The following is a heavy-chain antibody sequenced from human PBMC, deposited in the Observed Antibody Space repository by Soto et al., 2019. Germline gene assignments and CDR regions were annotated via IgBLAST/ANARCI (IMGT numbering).Heavy chain of an antibody. CDR2: ISYDAKHA. V-gene: IGHV3-30*03. Sequence: GGSLRLSCTVSGFTFRNYGLHWVRQAPGRGLEWVAVISYDAKHAYYADSVMGRFTISRDNSRNILFLQMNSLTIEDTATYYCERPSGAIWSGYLRVDNWGQGA. CDR3: ERPSGAIWSGYLRVDN. J-gene: IGHJ4*02. CDR1: GFTFRNYG. D-gene: IGHD3-3*01.